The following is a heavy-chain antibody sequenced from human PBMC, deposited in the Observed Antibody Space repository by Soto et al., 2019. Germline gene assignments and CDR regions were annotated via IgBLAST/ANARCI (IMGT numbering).Heavy chain of an antibody. D-gene: IGHD6-6*01. CDR1: GFTLSGYA. Sequence: EVQLAESGGGLAQPGGSLRLSCAASGFTLSGYAMDWVRQAPGKGLEYVSGISSNGVGTYYANSVQGRFTISRDNSNNTVYFQMGSLNTEDMAVYYCARRARPDFYYMDVWGKGTTVTVSS. V-gene: IGHV3-64*01. CDR2: ISSNGVGT. CDR3: ARRARPDFYYMDV. J-gene: IGHJ6*03.